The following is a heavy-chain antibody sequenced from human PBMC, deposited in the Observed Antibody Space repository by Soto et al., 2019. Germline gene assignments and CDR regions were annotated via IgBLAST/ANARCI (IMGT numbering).Heavy chain of an antibody. CDR2: ISTYNGNI. Sequence: ASVKVSCKASGYTFTSYFIHWVRQAPGQGLEWMGWISTYNGNIHYAQNLQGRVTMTTDTSTSTAYMELRSLRSDDTAVYYCTRDRFAVVVIHEAFDIWGQGTMVTVSS. CDR1: GYTFTSYF. D-gene: IGHD3-22*01. CDR3: TRDRFAVVVIHEAFDI. J-gene: IGHJ3*02. V-gene: IGHV1-18*04.